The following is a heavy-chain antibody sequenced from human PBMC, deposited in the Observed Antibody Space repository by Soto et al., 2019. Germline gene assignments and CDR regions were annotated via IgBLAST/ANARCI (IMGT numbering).Heavy chain of an antibody. D-gene: IGHD5-18*01. CDR3: YYCAHRRGAYYFDY. Sequence: SETLSLICAVYGESFNDYYWTWIRQPPGKGLEWIGEINHSGSTNYNPSLKSRVTISVDTSKNQFSLKLNSVTNTDPVDTATYYCAHRRGAYYFDYWGQGTLVTVSS. CDR2: INHSGST. J-gene: IGHJ4*02. CDR1: GESFNDYY. V-gene: IGHV4-34*01.